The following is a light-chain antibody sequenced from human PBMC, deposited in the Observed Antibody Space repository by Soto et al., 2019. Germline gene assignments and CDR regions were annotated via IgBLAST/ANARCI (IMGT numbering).Light chain of an antibody. V-gene: IGKV3D-15*01. CDR1: QSVSSS. CDR2: GAS. Sequence: EIVLTHAPGTLSLSPGEIATLSCRASQSVSSSYLAWYQQKAGQAPRLLIYGASTRATGIPDRFSGSGSGTEFTLAISRLQSDDFAVYYCQQYNKWPPPFGQGTRLEIK. CDR3: QQYNKWPPP. J-gene: IGKJ5*01.